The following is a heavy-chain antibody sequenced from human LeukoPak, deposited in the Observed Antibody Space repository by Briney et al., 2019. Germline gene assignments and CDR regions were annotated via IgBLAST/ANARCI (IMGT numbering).Heavy chain of an antibody. CDR1: GFIFSNYG. D-gene: IGHD3-22*01. CDR3: AKDSKYYYDSRGYSYFDY. Sequence: GGSLRLSCAASGFIFSNYGMHWVRQAPGKGLEWVAVTSYDGSKKYHADSVKGRFTISRDNSKNTLSLQMNSLGAEDTAVYYCAKDSKYYYDSRGYSYFDYWGQGTLVTVSS. V-gene: IGHV3-30*18. CDR2: TSYDGSKK. J-gene: IGHJ4*02.